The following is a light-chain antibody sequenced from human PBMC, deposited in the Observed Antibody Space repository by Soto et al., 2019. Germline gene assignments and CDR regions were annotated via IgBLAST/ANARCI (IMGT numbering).Light chain of an antibody. CDR1: ISNIGAGYG. J-gene: IGLJ3*02. CDR2: DNT. Sequence: QSVLTQPPSVSGAPGQRVTLSCTGSISNIGAGYGVHWYQQLPGRAPKLLVYDNTKRHSGVSDRFSGSNSGNTATLTISRVEAGDEADYYCQVWDSSSDHWVFGGGTKLTVL. CDR3: QVWDSSSDHWV. V-gene: IGLV1-40*01.